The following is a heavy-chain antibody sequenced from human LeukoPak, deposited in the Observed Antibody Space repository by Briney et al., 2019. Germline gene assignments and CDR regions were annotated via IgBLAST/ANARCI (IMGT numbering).Heavy chain of an antibody. J-gene: IGHJ4*02. Sequence: ASVKVSCKASGGTFISYAICWVRQAPGQGLEWMGGIIPIFGTANYAQKFQGRVTITADESTSTAYMELSSLRSEDTAVYYCAREVDYDILTGYSNDYWGQGTLVTVSS. CDR3: AREVDYDILTGYSNDY. CDR2: IIPIFGTA. V-gene: IGHV1-69*13. CDR1: GGTFISYA. D-gene: IGHD3-9*01.